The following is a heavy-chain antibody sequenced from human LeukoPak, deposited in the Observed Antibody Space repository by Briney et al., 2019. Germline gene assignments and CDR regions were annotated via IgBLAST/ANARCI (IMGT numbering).Heavy chain of an antibody. D-gene: IGHD5-12*01. CDR1: GGSISSYY. V-gene: IGHV4-59*01. Sequence: SETLSLTCTVSGGSISSYYWSWIRQPPGKGLEWIGNTYYSGSTTYNPSLKSRVTISIDTSKNQFSLKLTSVTAADTAVYYCARERVAIASVDPWGQGTLVTVSS. CDR3: ARERVAIASVDP. CDR2: TYYSGST. J-gene: IGHJ5*02.